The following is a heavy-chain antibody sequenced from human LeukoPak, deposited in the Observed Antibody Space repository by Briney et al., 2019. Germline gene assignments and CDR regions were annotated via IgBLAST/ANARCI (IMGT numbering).Heavy chain of an antibody. CDR3: ARGMLSSAGYHWYYYMDV. Sequence: PGGSLRLSCAAPGFSFSTSAMTWVREAPGKGLEWVSRIDDDGTDTHYAVSVKGRFTISRDNAKNTLYLQMNSLRGEDTAVYYCARGMLSSAGYHWYYYMDVWGKGAMVTVSS. CDR2: IDDDGTDT. J-gene: IGHJ6*03. D-gene: IGHD3-3*01. CDR1: GFSFSTSA. V-gene: IGHV3-74*01.